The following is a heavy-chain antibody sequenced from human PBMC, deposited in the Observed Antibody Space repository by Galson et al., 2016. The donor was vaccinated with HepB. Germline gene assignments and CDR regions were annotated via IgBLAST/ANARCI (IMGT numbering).Heavy chain of an antibody. V-gene: IGHV3-33*01. CDR2: IWNDGSKT. J-gene: IGHJ4*02. CDR3: ARDLRRFDY. Sequence: SLRLSCAASGFTLSTYAMHWGRQAPGKGLEWVSVIWNDGSKTYYADSVRGLFTISRDDSKNTVYLQMNSLRAEDTAVYYCARDLRRFDYWGQGTLVTVSS. CDR1: GFTLSTYA.